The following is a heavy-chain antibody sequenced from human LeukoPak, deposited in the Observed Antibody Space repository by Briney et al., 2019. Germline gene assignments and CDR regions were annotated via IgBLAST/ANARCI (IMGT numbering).Heavy chain of an antibody. J-gene: IGHJ4*02. D-gene: IGHD2-2*01. Sequence: SETLSLICAVSGYSISSGYYWGWIRPPPGKGLEWIGSIYHSGSTYYNPSLKSRVTISVDTSKNQFSLKLSSVTAADTAVYYCARDQLLSYYFDYWGQGTLVTVSS. CDR1: GYSISSGYY. V-gene: IGHV4-38-2*02. CDR2: IYHSGST. CDR3: ARDQLLSYYFDY.